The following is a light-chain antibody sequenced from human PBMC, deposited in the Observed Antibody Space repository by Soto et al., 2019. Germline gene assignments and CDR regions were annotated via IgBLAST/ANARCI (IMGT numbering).Light chain of an antibody. J-gene: IGKJ2*01. CDR2: GAS. CDR1: QVIGSRY. CDR3: QQCGSAIPHT. Sequence: EIVMTQSPGTLSLSPGERATISCRASQVIGSRYLAWYHQKSGQAPRLLIYGASSRATGIPDRFSGSGSGTDFTLTISRLEPEECGVYYCQQCGSAIPHTFGQGTKREIK. V-gene: IGKV3-20*01.